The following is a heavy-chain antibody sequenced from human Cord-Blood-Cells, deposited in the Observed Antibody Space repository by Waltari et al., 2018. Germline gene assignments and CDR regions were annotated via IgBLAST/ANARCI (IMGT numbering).Heavy chain of an antibody. CDR2: IYYSGST. Sequence: QLQLQESGPGLVKPSETLSLTCTVSGGSISSSSYYWGWIRQPPGKGLEWIGSIYYSGSTCYNQSLKSRVTISVDTTKNQFSLKLSSVTAADTAVYYCARIYYYYYMDVWGKGTTVTVSS. J-gene: IGHJ6*03. CDR3: ARIYYYYYMDV. V-gene: IGHV4-39*01. CDR1: GGSISSSSYY.